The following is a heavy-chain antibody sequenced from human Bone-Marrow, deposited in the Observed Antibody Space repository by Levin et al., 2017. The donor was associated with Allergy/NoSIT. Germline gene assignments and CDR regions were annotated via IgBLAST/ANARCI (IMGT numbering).Heavy chain of an antibody. CDR2: IYTTGST. J-gene: IGHJ6*03. CDR3: ARDRLASLYYYSMDV. Sequence: SETLSLTCSVSGGSISSGRYYFTWVRQSAGTGLEWIGRIYTTGSTNYNPSLESRVTISRDTFKKEVYLTLSSVTAADTAVYYCARDRLASLYYYSMDVWGRGTTVIVSS. V-gene: IGHV4-61*02. CDR1: GGSISSGRYY.